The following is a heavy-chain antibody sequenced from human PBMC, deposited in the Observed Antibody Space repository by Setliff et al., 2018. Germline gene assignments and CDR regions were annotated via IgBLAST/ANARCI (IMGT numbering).Heavy chain of an antibody. V-gene: IGHV4-59*08. CDR1: GGSFSGYY. CDR2: IYYSGST. J-gene: IGHJ5*02. Sequence: SETLSLTCAVYGGSFSGYYWSWIRQPPGKGLEWIGSIYYSGSTNYNPSLKSRVTISVDTSKNQFSLKLSSVTAADTAVYYCARAGSIWFGELFPENWFDPWGQGTLVTVSS. D-gene: IGHD3-10*01. CDR3: ARAGSIWFGELFPENWFDP.